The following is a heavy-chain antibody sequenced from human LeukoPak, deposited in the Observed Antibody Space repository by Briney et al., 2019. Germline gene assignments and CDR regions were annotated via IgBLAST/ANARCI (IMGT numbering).Heavy chain of an antibody. CDR1: GGTFSSYA. D-gene: IGHD3-10*01. CDR3: ARDPNGYYGSGSYYGMDV. Sequence: SVKVSRKASGGTFSSYAISWVRQAPGQGLEWMGGIIPIFGTANYAQKFQGRVTITADESTSTAYMELSSLRSEDTAVYYCARDPNGYYGSGSYYGMDVWGQGTTVTVSS. CDR2: IIPIFGTA. J-gene: IGHJ6*02. V-gene: IGHV1-69*13.